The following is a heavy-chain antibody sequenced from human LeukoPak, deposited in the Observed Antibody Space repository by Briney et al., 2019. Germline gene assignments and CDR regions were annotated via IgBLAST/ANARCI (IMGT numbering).Heavy chain of an antibody. D-gene: IGHD3-10*01. CDR1: GFTFNNYA. V-gene: IGHV3-23*01. CDR3: AKSLGGDYGSGSYYVVFDS. J-gene: IGHJ4*02. CDR2: ISGSGSIT. Sequence: GGSLRLSCVSSGFTFNNYAMNWVRQAPGKGLEWVSSISGSGSITYYADSVKGRFTISRDTSKNTLWLQMNSLRVDDTALYYCAKSLGGDYGSGSYYVVFDSWGQGTLVTDSS.